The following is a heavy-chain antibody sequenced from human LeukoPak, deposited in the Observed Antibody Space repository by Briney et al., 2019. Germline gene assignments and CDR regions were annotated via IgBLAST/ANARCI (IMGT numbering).Heavy chain of an antibody. V-gene: IGHV1-18*01. CDR1: GYTFTSYG. CDR3: ARTGYCSSTSCRSNYYYYIDV. CDR2: ISAYNGNT. J-gene: IGHJ6*03. Sequence: ASVKVSCKASGYTFTSYGISWVRQAPGQGLEWMGWISAYNGNTNYAQKLQGRVTMTTDTSTSTAYMELRSLRSDDTAVYYCARTGYCSSTSCRSNYYYYIDVCGKGTTVTVSS. D-gene: IGHD2-2*03.